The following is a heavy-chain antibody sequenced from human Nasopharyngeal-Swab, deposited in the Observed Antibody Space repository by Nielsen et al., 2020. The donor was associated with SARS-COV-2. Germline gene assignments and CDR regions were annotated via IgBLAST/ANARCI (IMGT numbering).Heavy chain of an antibody. CDR3: TRPYSSGWYEY. D-gene: IGHD6-19*01. CDR2: IRSKANSYAT. V-gene: IGHV3-73*01. CDR1: GFTFSGSA. Sequence: GESPKISCAASGFTFSGSAMHWVRQASGKGLEWVGRIRSKANSYATAYAASVKGRFTISRDDSKNTAYLQMNSLKTEDTAVYYCTRPYSSGWYEYWGQGTLVTVSS. J-gene: IGHJ4*02.